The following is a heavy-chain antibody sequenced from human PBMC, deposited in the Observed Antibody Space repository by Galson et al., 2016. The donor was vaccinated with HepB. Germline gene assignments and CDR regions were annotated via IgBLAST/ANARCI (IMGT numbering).Heavy chain of an antibody. J-gene: IGHJ4*02. CDR3: ARLGRSGWYDY. V-gene: IGHV4-39*01. CDR1: GGSIDSTSYY. CDR2: IDYSGST. D-gene: IGHD6-19*01. Sequence: SETLSLTCTVSGGSIDSTSYYWGWIRQPPGKGLEWIGSIDYSGSTYYTPSLKSRVTISVDTSKNQFSLRLSSVTAADTAVYYCARLGRSGWYDYWGQGTLVAVSS.